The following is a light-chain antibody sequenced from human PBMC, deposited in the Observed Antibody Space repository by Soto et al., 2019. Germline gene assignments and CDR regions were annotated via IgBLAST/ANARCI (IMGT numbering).Light chain of an antibody. CDR2: AAS. CDR1: ESIARH. CDR3: QQTYSTLSIT. Sequence: DIQMTQSPSSLSASVGDRVTITCRASESIARHLNWYQQKPGKAPQRLIYAASSLQNGVPSRFRGGGSGTDFTLTISNLQPEDFATYYCQQTYSTLSITFGQGTRLEIK. J-gene: IGKJ5*01. V-gene: IGKV1-39*01.